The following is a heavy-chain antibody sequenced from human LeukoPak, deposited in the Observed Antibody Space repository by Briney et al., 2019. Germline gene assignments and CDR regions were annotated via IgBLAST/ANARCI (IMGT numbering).Heavy chain of an antibody. J-gene: IGHJ3*02. CDR2: ISWNSGSI. V-gene: IGHV3-9*03. CDR3: AKDRYSSSWDAFDI. CDR1: GFTFDDYA. Sequence: PGRSLRLSCAASGFTFDDYAMHWVRQGPGKGLEWVSGISWNSGSIGYADSVKGRFTISRDNAKNSLYPQMNSLRAEDMALYYCAKDRYSSSWDAFDIWGQGTMVTVSS. D-gene: IGHD6-13*01.